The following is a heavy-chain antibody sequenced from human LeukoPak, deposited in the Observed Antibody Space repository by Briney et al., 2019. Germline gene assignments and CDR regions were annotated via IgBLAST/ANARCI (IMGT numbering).Heavy chain of an antibody. Sequence: GGSLRLSCAASGFTFSSYSMNWVRQALGKGLEWVSSISSSSSYIYYADSVKGRFTISRDNAKNSLYLQMNSLRAEDTAVYYCARDLEYYDILTGYYLSPDAFDIWGQGTMVTVSS. CDR2: ISSSSSYI. J-gene: IGHJ3*02. CDR1: GFTFSSYS. CDR3: ARDLEYYDILTGYYLSPDAFDI. D-gene: IGHD3-9*01. V-gene: IGHV3-21*01.